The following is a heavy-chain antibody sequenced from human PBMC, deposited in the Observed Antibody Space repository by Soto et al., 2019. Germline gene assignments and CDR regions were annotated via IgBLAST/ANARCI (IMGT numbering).Heavy chain of an antibody. Sequence: SETLSLTCTVSGGSISSYYWSWIRQPPGKGLEWIGNIYYSGTTYYNPSLKNRLTISVDTSKNQFSLKLSSVTAADTAVYYCARHRLLTPPVYWGQGTLVTVSS. CDR3: ARHRLLTPPVY. D-gene: IGHD1-26*01. J-gene: IGHJ4*02. V-gene: IGHV4-59*08. CDR1: GGSISSYY. CDR2: IYYSGTT.